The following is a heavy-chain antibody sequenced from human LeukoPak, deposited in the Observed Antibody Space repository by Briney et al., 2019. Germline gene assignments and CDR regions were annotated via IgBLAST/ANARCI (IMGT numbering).Heavy chain of an antibody. V-gene: IGHV4-31*03. CDR1: GGSISSGGYY. CDR2: ICYSGST. J-gene: IGHJ6*02. CDR3: ARSGLWFGHYGMDV. Sequence: SETLSLTCTVSGGSISSGGYYWSWIRQHPGKGLEWIGYICYSGSTYYNPSLKSRVTISVDTSKNQFSLKLSSVTAADTAVYYCARSGLWFGHYGMDVWGQGTTVTVSS. D-gene: IGHD3-10*01.